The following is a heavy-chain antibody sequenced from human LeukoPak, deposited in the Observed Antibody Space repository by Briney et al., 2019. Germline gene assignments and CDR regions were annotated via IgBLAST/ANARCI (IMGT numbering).Heavy chain of an antibody. CDR1: GFTFSSYW. D-gene: IGHD3-22*01. J-gene: IGHJ4*02. Sequence: GGSLRLSCAASGFTFSSYWMSWVRQAPGKGLEWVANIKQDGSEKYYVDSVKGRFTISRDNAKNSLYLQMNSLRAEDTAVYYCASEIDSSGYALDYWGQGTLVTVCS. CDR2: IKQDGSEK. V-gene: IGHV3-7*01. CDR3: ASEIDSSGYALDY.